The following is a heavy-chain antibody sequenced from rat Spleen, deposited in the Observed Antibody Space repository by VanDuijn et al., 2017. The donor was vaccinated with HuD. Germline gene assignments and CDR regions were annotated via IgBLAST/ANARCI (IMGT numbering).Heavy chain of an antibody. CDR2: ISYDGGST. J-gene: IGHJ4*01. CDR3: KTVGGGVDA. CDR1: GFTFSDYA. D-gene: IGHD1-1*01. V-gene: IGHV5-20*01. Sequence: EVQLVESDGGLVQPGRSLKLSCAASGFTFSDYAVAWVRQAPKKGLEWVATISYDGGSTYYRDPVKGRFTISRDNAKSTLYLQMDSLRSEDTATYYCKTVGGGVDAWGQGASVTVSS.